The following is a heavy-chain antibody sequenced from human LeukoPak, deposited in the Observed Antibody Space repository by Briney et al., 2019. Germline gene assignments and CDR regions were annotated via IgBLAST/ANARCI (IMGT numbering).Heavy chain of an antibody. CDR2: INQDGSLK. D-gene: IGHD6-13*01. CDR1: GFTFSSYW. Sequence: PGGSLRLSCAASGFTFSSYWMSWVRQAPGKGLEWVANINQDGSLKYYVDSVKGRFTISRDNAKNSLYLQMNSLRAEDTAVYYCARDHSSSWSDHIDYWGQGTLVTVSS. CDR3: ARDHSSSWSDHIDY. V-gene: IGHV3-7*01. J-gene: IGHJ4*02.